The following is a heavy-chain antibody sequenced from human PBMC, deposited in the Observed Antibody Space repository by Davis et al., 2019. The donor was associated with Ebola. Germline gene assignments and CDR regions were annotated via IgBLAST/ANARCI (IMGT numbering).Heavy chain of an antibody. CDR1: GGSISSGDYY. Sequence: SETLSLTCTVSGGSISSGDYYWSWIRQPPGKGLEWIGYIYYSGSTYYNPSLKSRVTISVDTSKNQFSLKLSSVTAADTAVYYCARAHSGSYYYYYGMDVWGQGTTVTVSS. D-gene: IGHD1-26*01. J-gene: IGHJ6*02. CDR3: ARAHSGSYYYYYGMDV. V-gene: IGHV4-30-4*01. CDR2: IYYSGST.